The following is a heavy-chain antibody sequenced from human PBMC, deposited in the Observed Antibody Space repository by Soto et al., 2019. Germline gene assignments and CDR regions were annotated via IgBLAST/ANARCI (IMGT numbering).Heavy chain of an antibody. V-gene: IGHV1-69*01. CDR1: GGTFSSLG. CDR3: ANRGTQVRWREFADY. J-gene: IGHJ4*02. Sequence: QVQLLQSGAEVKRPGSSVKVSCEASGGTFSSLGCTWVRQAPGQGLEWMGGIIPISGRTTFAQKFHGRVTLTAAESTRATYMEMTTLTSDDTAMYSCANRGTQVRWREFADYWGQGTLVTVSS. D-gene: IGHD1-1*01. CDR2: IIPISGRT.